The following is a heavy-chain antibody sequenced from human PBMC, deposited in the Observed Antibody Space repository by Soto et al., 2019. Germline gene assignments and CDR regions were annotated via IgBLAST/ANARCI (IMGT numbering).Heavy chain of an antibody. CDR3: ARQKIMTTVTAIDY. J-gene: IGHJ4*02. CDR1: GGSISSSSYY. D-gene: IGHD4-4*01. Sequence: LSLPCTVSGGSISSSSYYWGWIRQPPGKGLEWIGSIYYSGSTNYNPSLKSRVTISVDTSKNQFSLKLSSVTAADTAVYYCARQKIMTTVTAIDYWGQGTLVTVSS. CDR2: IYYSGST. V-gene: IGHV4-39*01.